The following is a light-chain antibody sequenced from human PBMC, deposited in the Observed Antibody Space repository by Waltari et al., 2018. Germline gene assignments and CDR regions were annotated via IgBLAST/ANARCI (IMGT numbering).Light chain of an antibody. Sequence: DIQMTQSPSSLSASVGDTVTITCRVSQGISNYLAWYQQKPGEAPRPLIYFTSNLEDGVPSRFSGSGSGTEFTLTITGLQAEDFATYYCQQHNNYPRTFGQGTEVEVK. V-gene: IGKV1-17*01. CDR1: QGISNY. CDR3: QQHNNYPRT. J-gene: IGKJ1*01. CDR2: FTS.